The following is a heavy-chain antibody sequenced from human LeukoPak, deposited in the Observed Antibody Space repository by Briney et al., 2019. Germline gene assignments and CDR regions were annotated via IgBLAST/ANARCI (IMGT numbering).Heavy chain of an antibody. V-gene: IGHV3-74*01. J-gene: IGHJ4*02. CDR3: ARGRPHGNDY. D-gene: IGHD4-23*01. CDR1: EFTFNSYA. CDR2: IASDGSST. Sequence: GGSLRLSCAASEFTFNSYAMHWVRQAPGKGLVWVSRIASDGSSTTYADSVKGRFSISRDNAKNTLYLQMNSLRVEDTAVYYCARGRPHGNDYWGQGTLVTVSS.